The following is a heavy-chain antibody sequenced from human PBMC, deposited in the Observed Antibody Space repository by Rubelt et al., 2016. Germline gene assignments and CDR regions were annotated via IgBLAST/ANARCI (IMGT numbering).Heavy chain of an antibody. CDR2: IYDSGST. V-gene: IGHV4-59*08. CDR3: ARHESAGSSWPFDE. D-gene: IGHD6-13*01. Sequence: QVQLQESGPGLVKPSETLSLTCIVSGGPISSYYWSWIRQSPGKGLEWIGYIYDSGSTTYNTYNKSRVTISVDPSKNQFSVRLACVTATDTAVYYCARHESAGSSWPFDEWGQGTQVTVAS. CDR1: GGPISSYY. J-gene: IGHJ4*02.